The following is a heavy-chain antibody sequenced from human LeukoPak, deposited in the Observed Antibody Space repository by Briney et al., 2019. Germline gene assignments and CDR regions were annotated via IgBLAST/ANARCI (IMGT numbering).Heavy chain of an antibody. D-gene: IGHD6-19*01. CDR3: ASLMVRIAVAGTRFDP. CDR2: ISYDGSNK. Sequence: GGSLRLSCAASGFTFSSYAMHWVRQAPGKGLEWVAVISYDGSNKYYADSVKGRFTISRDNSKNTLYLQVNSLRAEDTAVYYCASLMVRIAVAGTRFDPWGQGTLVTVSS. CDR1: GFTFSSYA. J-gene: IGHJ5*02. V-gene: IGHV3-30-3*01.